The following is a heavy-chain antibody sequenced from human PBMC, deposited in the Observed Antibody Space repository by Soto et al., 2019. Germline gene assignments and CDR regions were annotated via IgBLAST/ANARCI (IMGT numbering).Heavy chain of an antibody. V-gene: IGHV4-34*01. D-gene: IGHD6-19*01. CDR2: INHSGST. CDR1: GGSFSGYY. Sequence: QVQPQQWGAGLLKPSETLSLTCAVYGGSFSGYYWSWIRQPPGKGLEWIGEINHSGSTNYNPSLKSRVTISVDTSKNQFSLKLSSVTAADTAVYYCARGKQWLVLNWFDPWGQGTLVTVSS. J-gene: IGHJ5*02. CDR3: ARGKQWLVLNWFDP.